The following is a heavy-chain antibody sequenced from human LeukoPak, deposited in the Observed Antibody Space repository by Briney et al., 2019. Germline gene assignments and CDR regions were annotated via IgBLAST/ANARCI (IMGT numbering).Heavy chain of an antibody. J-gene: IGHJ4*02. V-gene: IGHV4-39*01. CDR1: GGSISSSSYY. Sequence: SETLSLTCTVSGGSISSSSYYWGWIRQPPGKGLEWTGSIYYSGSTYYNPSLKSRVTISVDTSKNQFSLKLSSVTAADTAVYYCARFLYSSGKDWGQGTLVTVSS. CDR2: IYYSGST. CDR3: ARFLYSSGKD. D-gene: IGHD6-19*01.